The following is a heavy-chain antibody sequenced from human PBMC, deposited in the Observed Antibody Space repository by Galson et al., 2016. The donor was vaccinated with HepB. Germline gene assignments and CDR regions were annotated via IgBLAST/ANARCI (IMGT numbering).Heavy chain of an antibody. V-gene: IGHV3-53*01. D-gene: IGHD2-2*01. J-gene: IGHJ4*02. Sequence: SLRLSCAASGFTVSNNYMSWVRQAPGKGLEWVSVIYSGGSTYYADSVKGRFIISRANSKNTVYLQMNSLRVEDTAVYYCAKDLDIVVVPSAIDYWGQGALVTVSS. CDR3: AKDLDIVVVPSAIDY. CDR1: GFTVSNNY. CDR2: IYSGGST.